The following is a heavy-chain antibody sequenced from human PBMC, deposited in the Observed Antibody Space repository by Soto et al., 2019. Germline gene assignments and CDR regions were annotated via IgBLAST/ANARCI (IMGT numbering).Heavy chain of an antibody. CDR2: IRGSGDNT. V-gene: IGHV3-23*01. CDR3: AKSPTMVRGLIFDY. J-gene: IGHJ4*02. Sequence: EVQLLESGGGLVQPGGSLRLSCAASGFTFSSYSLSWVRQAPGTGLDWVSAIRGSGDNTYYADSVKGRFTISRDNTKNTLYLQMNSLRAEDTAVYYCAKSPTMVRGLIFDYWGQGALVTVSS. CDR1: GFTFSSYS. D-gene: IGHD3-10*01.